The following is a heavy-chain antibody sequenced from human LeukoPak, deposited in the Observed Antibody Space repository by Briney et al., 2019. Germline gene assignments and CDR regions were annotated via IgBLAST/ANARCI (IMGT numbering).Heavy chain of an antibody. CDR2: ISSSSSTI. CDR1: GFTFSSYS. D-gene: IGHD6-19*01. CDR3: ARSSGWYHRGPDYYYYYMDV. J-gene: IGHJ6*03. Sequence: GGSLRLSCAASGFTFSSYSMNWVRQAPGKGLEWVSYISSSSSTIYYADSVKSRFTISRDNAKNSLYLQMNSLRAEDTAVYYCARSSGWYHRGPDYYYYYMDVWGKGTTVTVS. V-gene: IGHV3-48*04.